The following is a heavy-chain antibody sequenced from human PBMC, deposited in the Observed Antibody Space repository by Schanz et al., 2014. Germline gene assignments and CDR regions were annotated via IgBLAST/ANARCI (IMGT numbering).Heavy chain of an antibody. CDR2: MNQDGSVK. V-gene: IGHV3-7*01. CDR1: GFTFSDYW. J-gene: IGHJ6*03. CDR3: VREENYPSFLGYYYYMDV. D-gene: IGHD3-10*01. Sequence: EVQLVESGGGLVQPGGSLRLSCAASGFTFSDYWMSWVRQAPGKGLEWVANMNQDGSVKNYVDSVKGRFTISRDNAKNSLYLQMNSLRAEDTAVYYCVREENYPSFLGYYYYMDVWGKGTSVTVSS.